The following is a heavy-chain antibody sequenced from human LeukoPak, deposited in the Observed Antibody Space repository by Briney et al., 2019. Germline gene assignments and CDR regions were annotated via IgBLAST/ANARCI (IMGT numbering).Heavy chain of an antibody. J-gene: IGHJ6*02. CDR1: GFTFSSYA. D-gene: IGHD2/OR15-2a*01. CDR3: ARAEIIHSITHMDV. V-gene: IGHV3-30*03. CDR2: MSHDGGIE. Sequence: GGSLRLSCAASGFTFSSYAMSWVRQAPGKGLGWVAVMSHDGGIEKYADSVKGRFTISRDNSKKTLYLQLNSLRSDDAAVYYCARAEIIHSITHMDVWGQGTTVTVSS.